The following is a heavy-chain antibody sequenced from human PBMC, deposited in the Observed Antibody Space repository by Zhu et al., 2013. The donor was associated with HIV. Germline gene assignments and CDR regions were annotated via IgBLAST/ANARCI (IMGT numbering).Heavy chain of an antibody. CDR3: ARDYDYVWGSYRQDAFDI. CDR2: ISAYNGNT. J-gene: IGHJ3*02. V-gene: IGHV1-18*01. Sequence: QVQLVQSGAEVKKPGSSVKVSCKASGGTFTSYGISWVRQAPGQGLEWMGWISAYNGNTNYAQKLQGRVTMTTDTSTSTAYMELRSLRSDDTAVYYCARDYDYVWGSYRQDAFDIWGQGTMVTVSS. D-gene: IGHD3-16*02. CDR1: GGTFTSYG.